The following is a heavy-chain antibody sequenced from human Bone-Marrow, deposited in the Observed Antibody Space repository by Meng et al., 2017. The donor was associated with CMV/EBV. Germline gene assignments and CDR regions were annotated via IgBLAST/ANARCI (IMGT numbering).Heavy chain of an antibody. CDR1: GYTFTSYG. J-gene: IGHJ4*02. D-gene: IGHD1-26*01. CDR3: ARDPQFWSGSYPDY. V-gene: IGHV1-18*01. CDR2: ISTYNGNT. Sequence: ASVKVSCKASGYTFTSYGINWVRQAPGQGLEWMGWISTYNGNTNYAQNLQGRVTMTTDTSTRIAYMELRSLRSDDTAVYYCARDPQFWSGSYPDYWGQGTLVTVSS.